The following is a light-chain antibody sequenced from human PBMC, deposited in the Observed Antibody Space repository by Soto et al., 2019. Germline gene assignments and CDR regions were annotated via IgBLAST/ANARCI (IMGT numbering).Light chain of an antibody. V-gene: IGLV2-14*01. CDR3: SSYTTSSSVV. Sequence: QSVLTQPASVSGSPGQSITISCTGTSSDVGGYNSVSWYQQHPGKAPKLMIYDVSNRPSGFSNRFSGSKSGNTASLTISGLQAEDEADFYCSSYTTSSSVVFGGGTKLTVL. CDR2: DVS. CDR1: SSDVGGYNS. J-gene: IGLJ2*01.